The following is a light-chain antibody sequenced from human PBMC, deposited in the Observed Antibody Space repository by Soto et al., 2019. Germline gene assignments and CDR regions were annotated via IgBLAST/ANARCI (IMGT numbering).Light chain of an antibody. Sequence: DIQMTQSPSSLSASVGDRVTITCRASQSISTYLNWYQHKPGKAPKVLIYAVSSLQSGVPSRFSGSGSGTEFTLTISSLQPEDSATYYCQQYNSYSKTFGQGTKVDIK. CDR1: QSISTY. J-gene: IGKJ1*01. CDR3: QQYNSYSKT. CDR2: AVS. V-gene: IGKV1-39*01.